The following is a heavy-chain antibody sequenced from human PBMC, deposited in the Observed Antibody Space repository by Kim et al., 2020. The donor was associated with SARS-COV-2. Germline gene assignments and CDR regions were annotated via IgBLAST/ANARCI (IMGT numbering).Heavy chain of an antibody. CDR2: IYHSGST. CDR1: GGSISSSNW. CDR3: ARAFGYYYGSGSPYAFDI. D-gene: IGHD3-10*01. J-gene: IGHJ3*02. Sequence: SETLSLTCAVSGGSISSSNWWSWVRQPPGKGLEWIGEIYHSGSTNYNPSLKSRVTISVDKSKNQFSLKLSSVTAADTAVYYCARAFGYYYGSGSPYAFDIWGQGTMVTVSS. V-gene: IGHV4-4*02.